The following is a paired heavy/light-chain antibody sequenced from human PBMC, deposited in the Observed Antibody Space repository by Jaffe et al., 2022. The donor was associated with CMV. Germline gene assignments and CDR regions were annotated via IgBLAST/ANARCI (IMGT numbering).Light chain of an antibody. CDR2: GAS. Sequence: EIVMTQSEATLSVSPGERATLSCRARQSVITKLAWYQQKPGQAPRLLIYGASRRATGIPGRFSGSGSGTDFTLTIRSLQSEDVAVYYCQQYNDWPPTFGQGTKVEIK. CDR3: QQYNDWPPT. V-gene: IGKV3-15*01. J-gene: IGKJ1*01. CDR1: QSVITK.
Heavy chain of an antibody. Sequence: QVQLQESGPGLVKPSGTLSLTCAVSAGSINNYNWWSWVRQPPGKGLEWIGEIYHTGTTNYNPSLKSRVTMSIDKSNNQFSLNLTSVTAADTAIYYCARDLTSSWYLDTWGRGTLVTVSS. CDR3: ARDLTSSWYLDT. CDR2: IYHTGTT. D-gene: IGHD6-13*01. CDR1: AGSINNYNW. J-gene: IGHJ4*02. V-gene: IGHV4-4*02.